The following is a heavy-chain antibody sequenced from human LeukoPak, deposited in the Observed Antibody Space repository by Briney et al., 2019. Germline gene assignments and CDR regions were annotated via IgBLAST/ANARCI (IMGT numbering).Heavy chain of an antibody. D-gene: IGHD6-13*01. CDR3: ARDASSTHEFDH. Sequence: SETLSHTCTVSGGTMCSYLESWIRQPAGKGLEWIGRIYTSGSTNYNPSLKSRVTMSVDTSKNQFPLKLSSVTAADTAVYYCARDASSTHEFDHWGQGTLVTVSS. CDR1: GGTMCSYL. V-gene: IGHV4-4*07. J-gene: IGHJ5*02. CDR2: IYTSGST.